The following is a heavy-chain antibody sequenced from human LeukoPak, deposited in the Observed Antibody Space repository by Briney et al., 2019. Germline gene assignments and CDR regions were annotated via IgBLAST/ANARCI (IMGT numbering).Heavy chain of an antibody. CDR2: VNPNNGDT. CDR3: ARDSRVTNGDY. Sequence: GSSVKVSCKASGGTFSSYAISWVRRAPGQGLEWVGLVNPNNGDTKYAQKFQGRVTMTRDTSVSTAYMEVSKLTSDDTAVYYCARDSRVTNGDYWGQGTLVTVSS. D-gene: IGHD3-10*01. CDR1: GGTFSSYA. J-gene: IGHJ4*02. V-gene: IGHV1-2*02.